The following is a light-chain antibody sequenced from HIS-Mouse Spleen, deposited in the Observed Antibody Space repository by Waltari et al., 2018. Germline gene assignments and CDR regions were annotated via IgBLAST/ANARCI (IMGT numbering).Light chain of an antibody. Sequence: DIQMTQSPSSLSASVGDRVPITCQASQDSSNYLNWYQQKPGKAPKLLIYDASNLETGVPSRFSGSGSGTDFTFTISSLQPEDIATYYCQQYDNLHRLTFGPGTKVDIK. CDR3: QQYDNLHRLT. J-gene: IGKJ3*01. CDR2: DAS. V-gene: IGKV1-33*01. CDR1: QDSSNY.